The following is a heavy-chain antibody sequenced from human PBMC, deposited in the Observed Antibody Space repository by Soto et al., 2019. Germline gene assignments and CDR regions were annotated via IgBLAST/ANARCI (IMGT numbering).Heavy chain of an antibody. CDR2: ISSSSSTI. D-gene: IGHD6-19*01. Sequence: PGGSLRLSCAASGFTFSSYSMNWVRQAPGKGLEWVSYISSSSSTIYYADSVKGRFTISRDNAKNSLYLQMNSLRAEDTAVYYCARDGDSSSVSSGWYLLQHYYYYMDVWGKGTTVTVSS. CDR1: GFTFSSYS. J-gene: IGHJ6*03. CDR3: ARDGDSSSVSSGWYLLQHYYYYMDV. V-gene: IGHV3-48*01.